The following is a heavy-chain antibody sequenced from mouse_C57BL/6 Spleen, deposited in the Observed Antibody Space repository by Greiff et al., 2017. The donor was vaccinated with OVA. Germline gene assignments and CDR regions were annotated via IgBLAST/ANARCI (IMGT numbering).Heavy chain of an antibody. D-gene: IGHD4-1*01. CDR3: AMLQLTGIPTADY. CDR1: GFNIKNTY. CDR2: IDPANGNT. Sequence: EVQLQQSVAELVRPGASVKLSCTASGFNIKNTYMHWVKQRPEQGLEWIGRIDPANGNTKYAPKFQGTATITADTSSNTAYLQLSSLTSEDTAIYYCAMLQLTGIPTADYWGQGTTLTVSS. V-gene: IGHV14-3*01. J-gene: IGHJ2*01.